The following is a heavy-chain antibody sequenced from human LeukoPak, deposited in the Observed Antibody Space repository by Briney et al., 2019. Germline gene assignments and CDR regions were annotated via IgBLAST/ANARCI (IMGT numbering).Heavy chain of an antibody. D-gene: IGHD6-19*01. J-gene: IGHJ4*02. Sequence: GGSLRLSCAASGFTFSSYGMHWVRQAPGKGLEWVAVISYDGSNKYYADSVKGRFTISRDNAKNSLYLQMNSLRAEDTALYYCAKEAVAGAIDYWGQGTLVTVS. CDR3: AKEAVAGAIDY. CDR2: ISYDGSNK. CDR1: GFTFSSYG. V-gene: IGHV3-30*18.